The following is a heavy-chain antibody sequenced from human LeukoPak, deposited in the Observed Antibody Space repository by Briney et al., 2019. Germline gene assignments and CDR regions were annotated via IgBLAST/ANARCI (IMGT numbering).Heavy chain of an antibody. CDR2: IIPIFGTA. V-gene: IGHV1-69*05. J-gene: IGHJ5*02. Sequence: SVKVSCKASGGTFSSYAISWVRQAPGQGLEWMGGIIPIFGTANYAQKFQGRVTITTDESTSTAYMELSSLRSEDTAVYYCAIPANPSGYYNWFDPWGHGALVTVSS. CDR3: AIPANPSGYYNWFDP. CDR1: GGTFSSYA. D-gene: IGHD3-22*01.